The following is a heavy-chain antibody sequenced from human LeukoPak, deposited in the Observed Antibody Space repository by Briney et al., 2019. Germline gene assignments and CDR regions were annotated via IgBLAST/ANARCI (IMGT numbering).Heavy chain of an antibody. Sequence: SETLSLTCTVSGGSISSYYWSWIRQPPGKGLEWIGYIYYSGSTNYNPSLKSRVTISVDTSKNQFSLKLSSVTAADTAVYYCAREGGSSYGYTQGFRPFDYWGQGTLVTVSS. D-gene: IGHD5-18*01. V-gene: IGHV4-59*01. CDR2: IYYSGST. CDR3: AREGGSSYGYTQGFRPFDY. CDR1: GGSISSYY. J-gene: IGHJ4*02.